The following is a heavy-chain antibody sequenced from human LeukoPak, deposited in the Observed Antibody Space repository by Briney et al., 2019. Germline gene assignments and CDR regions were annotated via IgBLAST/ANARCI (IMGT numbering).Heavy chain of an antibody. D-gene: IGHD6-19*01. V-gene: IGHV3-23*01. Sequence: GGSLRLSCAASGFTFSSYEMNWVRQAPGKGLEWVSAISGSGGSTYYAESVKGRFTISRDNAKKSLDLQMNSLRAEDTAFYYCAKVRGTYSSGYFFDYWGQGTLVTVSS. CDR2: ISGSGGST. J-gene: IGHJ4*02. CDR3: AKVRGTYSSGYFFDY. CDR1: GFTFSSYE.